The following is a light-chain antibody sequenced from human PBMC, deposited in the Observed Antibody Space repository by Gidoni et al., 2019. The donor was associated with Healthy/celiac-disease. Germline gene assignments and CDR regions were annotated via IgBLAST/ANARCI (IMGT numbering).Light chain of an antibody. J-gene: IGLJ1*01. CDR2: EGS. Sequence: QSALTQPASVSGCPGQSITISCTGTSSDVGSYNLVSWYQQHPGKAPKLMIDEGSKRPSGVSNRFSGSKSGNTASLTIAVRQAEDEADYYCCSYAGSSTDVFGTGTKGTVL. CDR1: SSDVGSYNL. CDR3: CSYAGSSTDV. V-gene: IGLV2-23*01.